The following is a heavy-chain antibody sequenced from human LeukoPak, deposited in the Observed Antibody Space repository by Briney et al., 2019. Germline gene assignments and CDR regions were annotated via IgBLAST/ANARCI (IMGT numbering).Heavy chain of an antibody. D-gene: IGHD6-13*01. Sequence: GGSLRLSCAGSGFTVSSSYMSWDRQAPGKGLEWVSVLYSGGSIFYADSVKGRFTISRDISKNMLYLQMNSLRADDTAVYYCARGAISSWYEDWGQGTLVTVSS. V-gene: IGHV3-66*01. CDR2: LYSGGSI. CDR3: ARGAISSWYED. CDR1: GFTVSSSY. J-gene: IGHJ4*02.